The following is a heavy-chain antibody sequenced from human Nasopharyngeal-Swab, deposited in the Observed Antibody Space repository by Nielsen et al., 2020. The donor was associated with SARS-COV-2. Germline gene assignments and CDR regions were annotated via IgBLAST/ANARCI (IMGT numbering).Heavy chain of an antibody. V-gene: IGHV1-69*01. CDR3: AEVYDGGAFDI. J-gene: IGHJ3*02. CDR2: IIPIFGTA. D-gene: IGHD3-10*02. Sequence: VRQAPGQGLEGMGGIIPIFGTANYAQKFQGRVTITADEYTSTAYMERSSLRSEDAAGYYFAEVYDGGAFDIWGQGTMVTVSS.